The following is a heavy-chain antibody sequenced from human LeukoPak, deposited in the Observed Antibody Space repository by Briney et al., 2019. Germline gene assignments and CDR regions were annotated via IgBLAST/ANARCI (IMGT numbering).Heavy chain of an antibody. CDR2: IIPIFGTA. J-gene: IGHJ4*02. D-gene: IGHD3-10*01. CDR1: GGTFSSYA. V-gene: IGHV1-69*13. Sequence: SVKVSCKASGGTFSSYAISWVRQAPGQGLEWMGGIIPIFGTANYAQKFQGRVTTTADESTSTAYMELSSLRSEDTAVYYCARGATMVRGVKYYFDYWGQGTLVTVSS. CDR3: ARGATMVRGVKYYFDY.